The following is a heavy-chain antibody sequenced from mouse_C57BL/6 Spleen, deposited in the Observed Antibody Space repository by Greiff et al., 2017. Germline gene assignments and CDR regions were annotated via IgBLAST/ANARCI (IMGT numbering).Heavy chain of an antibody. CDR2: IHPNSGST. J-gene: IGHJ4*01. Sequence: QVQLQQPGAELVKPGASVKLSCKASGYTFTSYWMHWVKQRPGQGLEWIGMIHPNSGSTNYNEKFKSKATLTVDKSSSTAYMQLSSLTTEDSAVYYCARSKPPITSVVATDYAMDYWGQGTSVTVSS. D-gene: IGHD1-1*01. CDR1: GYTFTSYW. V-gene: IGHV1-64*01. CDR3: ARSKPPITSVVATDYAMDY.